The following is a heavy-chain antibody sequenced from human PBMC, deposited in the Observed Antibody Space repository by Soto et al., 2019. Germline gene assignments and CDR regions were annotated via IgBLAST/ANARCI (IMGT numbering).Heavy chain of an antibody. CDR3: ARQSGYSYDKGPKFYLDY. J-gene: IGHJ4*02. V-gene: IGHV4-30-2*01. D-gene: IGHD5-18*01. CDR2: IYHSGST. CDR1: GGSISSGGYS. Sequence: SETLSLTCAVSGGSISSGGYSWSWIRQPPGKGLEWIGYIYHSGSTYYNPSLKSRVTISVDTSKNQFSLKLSSVTAADTAVYYCARQSGYSYDKGPKFYLDYWGQGTLVTVSS.